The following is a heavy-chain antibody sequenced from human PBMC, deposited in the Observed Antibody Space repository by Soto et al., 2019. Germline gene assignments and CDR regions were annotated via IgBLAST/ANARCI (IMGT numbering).Heavy chain of an antibody. CDR1: GGSFSGYY. CDR2: INHSGST. V-gene: IGHV4-34*01. D-gene: IGHD2-2*01. CDR3: ARGMQDIVVVPAANNWFDP. J-gene: IGHJ5*02. Sequence: SETLSLTCAVYGGSFSGYYWSWIRQPPGKGLEWIGEINHSGSTNYNPSLKSRVTISVDTSKNQFSLKLSSVTAADTAVYYCARGMQDIVVVPAANNWFDPWGQGTLVTVSS.